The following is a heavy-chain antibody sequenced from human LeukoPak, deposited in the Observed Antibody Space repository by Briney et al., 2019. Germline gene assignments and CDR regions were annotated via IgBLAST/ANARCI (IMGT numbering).Heavy chain of an antibody. Sequence: SETLSLTCAVSGGSISSSNWWSWVRQPPGKGLEWIGEIYHSGSTNYNPSLKSRVTISVDTSKNQFSLKLSSVTAADTAVYYCARDLSSISDYWGQGTLVTVSS. D-gene: IGHD4-11*01. V-gene: IGHV4-4*02. CDR1: GGSISSSNW. J-gene: IGHJ4*02. CDR2: IYHSGST. CDR3: ARDLSSISDY.